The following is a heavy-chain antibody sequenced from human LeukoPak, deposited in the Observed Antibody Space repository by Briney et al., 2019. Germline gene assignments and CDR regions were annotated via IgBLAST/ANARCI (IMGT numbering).Heavy chain of an antibody. CDR2: IIPIFGTA. CDR1: GYTFTDFY. Sequence: GASVKVSCKASGYTFTDFYIHWVRQAPGQGLEWMGGIIPIFGTANYAQKFQGRVTITADKSTSTAYMELSSLRSEDTAVYYCARAYQPSTWYNWFDPWGQGTLVTVSS. CDR3: ARAYQPSTWYNWFDP. J-gene: IGHJ5*02. V-gene: IGHV1-69*06. D-gene: IGHD2-2*01.